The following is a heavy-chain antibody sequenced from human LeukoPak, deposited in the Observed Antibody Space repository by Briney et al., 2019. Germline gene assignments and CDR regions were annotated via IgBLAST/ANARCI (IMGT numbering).Heavy chain of an antibody. CDR3: ARLDEYSNWLGYYFDY. D-gene: IGHD7-27*01. J-gene: IGHJ4*02. Sequence: SETLSLTCTVSGGSISSSSYYWGWIRQPPGKGLEWIGSIYYSGSTYYNPSLKSRVAISVDMSKNQFSLKLSSVTAADTAVYYCARLDEYSNWLGYYFDYWGQGTLVTVSS. V-gene: IGHV4-39*01. CDR1: GGSISSSSYY. CDR2: IYYSGST.